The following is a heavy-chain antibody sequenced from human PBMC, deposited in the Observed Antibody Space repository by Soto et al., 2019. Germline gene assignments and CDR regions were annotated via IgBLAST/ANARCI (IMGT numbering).Heavy chain of an antibody. Sequence: EVPLVESGGGLVQPGGSLKLSCAASGFTFSGSAMHWVRQASGKGLEWVGRIRDKANSYATAYTASVKGRFTISRDXXKNTAYLQMNSLKTEDTAVYYCTRLYCGGDCDFDSWGQGTLVTVSS. D-gene: IGHD2-21*02. CDR2: IRDKANSYAT. CDR3: TRLYCGGDCDFDS. J-gene: IGHJ4*02. V-gene: IGHV3-73*02. CDR1: GFTFSGSA.